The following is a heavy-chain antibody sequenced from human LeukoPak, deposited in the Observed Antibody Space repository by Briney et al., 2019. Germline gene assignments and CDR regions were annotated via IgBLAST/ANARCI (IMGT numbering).Heavy chain of an antibody. CDR1: GGSFSSYY. D-gene: IGHD6-19*01. J-gene: IGHJ6*03. CDR3: ARGRPEGSGWYRPYYYVDV. V-gene: IGHV4-4*07. Sequence: SETLSLTCTVSGGSFSSYYWTWIRQPAGKGLEWIGRIYSSGSTNYNPSLRSRVTISVDKSKNQFSLNLTSVTAADTAVYYCARGRPEGSGWYRPYYYVDVWGKGTTVTVSS. CDR2: IYSSGST.